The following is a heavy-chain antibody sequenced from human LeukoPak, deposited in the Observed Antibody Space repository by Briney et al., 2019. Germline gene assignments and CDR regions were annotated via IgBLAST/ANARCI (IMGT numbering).Heavy chain of an antibody. V-gene: IGHV3-15*01. CDR3: TTDPYLTMVRGADY. D-gene: IGHD3-10*01. Sequence: KAGGSLRLSCEVSGFTFNSYSINWVRQAPGKGLEWVGRIKSKTDGGTTDYAAPVKGRFTISRDGSKNTLYLQMNSLKPEDTAVYYCTTDPYLTMVRGADYWGQGTLVTVSS. CDR2: IKSKTDGGTT. J-gene: IGHJ4*02. CDR1: GFTFNSYS.